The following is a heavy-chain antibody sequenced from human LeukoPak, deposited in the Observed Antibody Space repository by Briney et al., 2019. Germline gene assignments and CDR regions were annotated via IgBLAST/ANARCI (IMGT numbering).Heavy chain of an antibody. J-gene: IGHJ4*02. CDR3: SGWYWNF. CDR1: GFTFGNHV. V-gene: IGHV3-49*04. CDR2: IRNQASGGTT. D-gene: IGHD6-19*01. Sequence: GGSLRLSCTTSGFTFGNHVMSWVCQAPGKGLEWVGFIRNQASGGTTQYAASVKGRFTISRDDSKSIAYLQMNSLKTEDTAVYYCSGWYWNFWGQGTLVTVSS.